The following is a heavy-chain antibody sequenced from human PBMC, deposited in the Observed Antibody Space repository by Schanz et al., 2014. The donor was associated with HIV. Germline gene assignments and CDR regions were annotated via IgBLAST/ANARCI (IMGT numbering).Heavy chain of an antibody. Sequence: EVQLVESGGGLVQPGGSLRLSCAASGFTFSRYWMTWVRQAPGKGLEWVANIKEDGSEKYHADSVKGRFTISRDNAKNSLFLQMNSLRAEDTAVYYCARVFGRTYGWPDYWGQGTLVTVSS. D-gene: IGHD3-10*01. CDR2: IKEDGSEK. V-gene: IGHV3-7*03. CDR3: ARVFGRTYGWPDY. CDR1: GFTFSRYW. J-gene: IGHJ4*02.